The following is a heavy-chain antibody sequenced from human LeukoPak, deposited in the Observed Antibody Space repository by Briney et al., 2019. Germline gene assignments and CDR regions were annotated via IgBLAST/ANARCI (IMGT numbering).Heavy chain of an antibody. J-gene: IGHJ4*02. CDR1: GFNFTKNA. V-gene: IGHV3-23*01. D-gene: IGHD3-3*01. Sequence: GGSLRLSCAASGFNFTKNAMNWVRQAPGKGLEWVAVVIGSSGATDYADSVKGRFTISRDNSKNTLFLQMNSLRAEDTAIYYCAKGAYDFLEIAYFDYWGQGALVSVSS. CDR2: VIGSSGAT. CDR3: AKGAYDFLEIAYFDY.